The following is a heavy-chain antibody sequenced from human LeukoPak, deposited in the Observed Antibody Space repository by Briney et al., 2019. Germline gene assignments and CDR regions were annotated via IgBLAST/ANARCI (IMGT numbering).Heavy chain of an antibody. CDR1: GGSIGTYY. V-gene: IGHV4-59*01. CDR3: ARSELLWFGGVNSGFDY. J-gene: IGHJ4*02. CDR2: VYYSGST. D-gene: IGHD3-10*01. Sequence: SETLSLTCTVSGGSIGTYYWSWIRQPPGKGLEWIGYVYYSGSTNYNPSLKSRVTISVDTSKNKFTLKLNSVTAADTAVYYCARSELLWFGGVNSGFDYWGQGTLVTVSS.